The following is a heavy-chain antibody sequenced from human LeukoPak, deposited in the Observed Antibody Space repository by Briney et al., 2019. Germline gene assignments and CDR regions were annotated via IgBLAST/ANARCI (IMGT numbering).Heavy chain of an antibody. V-gene: IGHV1-69*05. Sequence: GASVKVSCKASGGTFSSYAISWVRQAPGQGLEGMGGIIPIFGTANYAQKFQGRVTITTDESTSTAYMELSSLRSEDTAVYYCARYVAAAGSNWFDPWGQGTLVTVSS. D-gene: IGHD6-13*01. J-gene: IGHJ5*02. CDR2: IIPIFGTA. CDR1: GGTFSSYA. CDR3: ARYVAAAGSNWFDP.